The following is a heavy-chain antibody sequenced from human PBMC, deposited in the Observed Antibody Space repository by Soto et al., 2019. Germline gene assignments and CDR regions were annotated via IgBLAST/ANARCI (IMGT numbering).Heavy chain of an antibody. CDR1: GFTFSSYG. D-gene: IGHD6-13*01. J-gene: IGHJ4*02. CDR2: IWYDGTNK. CDR3: ARASRQLVDFDY. V-gene: IGHV3-33*01. Sequence: QVQLVESGGGVVQPGRSLRLSCTASGFTFSSYGMHWVRQAPGKGLEWVAVIWYDGTNKYYADSVKGRFTISRDNSKNTLYLQMNSLRAEDTAVYYCARASRQLVDFDYWGQGTLVTVSS.